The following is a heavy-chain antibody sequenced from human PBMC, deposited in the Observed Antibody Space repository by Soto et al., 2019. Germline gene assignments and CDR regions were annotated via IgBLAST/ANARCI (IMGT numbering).Heavy chain of an antibody. D-gene: IGHD2-21*02. CDR2: VNPSGGHT. Sequence: QVQLMQSGAEVKKPGASVKVSCKASGDTFTDYYIHWVRQAPGQGLEWMGTVNPSGGHTTYAQHFLGRVTITRDTSTSTLYMELTSLTSADTAIYYCARGGHVVVVTAALDYWGQGTLVTVSS. CDR1: GDTFTDYY. J-gene: IGHJ4*02. V-gene: IGHV1-46*01. CDR3: ARGGHVVVVTAALDY.